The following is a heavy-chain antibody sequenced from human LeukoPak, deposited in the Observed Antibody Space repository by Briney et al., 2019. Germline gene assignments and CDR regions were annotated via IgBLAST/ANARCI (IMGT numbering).Heavy chain of an antibody. CDR2: ISGSGGST. D-gene: IGHD5-18*01. CDR1: GFTFSSYA. V-gene: IGHV3-23*01. CDR3: ARDSKAMAAIDY. Sequence: GGSLRLSCAASGFTFSSYAMSWVRQAPGKGLEWVSAISGSGGSTYYADSVKGRFTISRDNAKNSLYLQMNSLRAEDTAVYYCARDSKAMAAIDYWGQGTLVTASS. J-gene: IGHJ4*02.